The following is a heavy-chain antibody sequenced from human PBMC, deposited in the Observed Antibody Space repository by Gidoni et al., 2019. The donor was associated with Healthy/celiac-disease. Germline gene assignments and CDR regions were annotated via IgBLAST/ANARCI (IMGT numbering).Heavy chain of an antibody. CDR1: GFTFRRYG. D-gene: IGHD6-19*01. J-gene: IGHJ4*02. Sequence: QVQLVESGGGVVQPWGSLRLSCAASGFTFRRYGMHWCRQAPGKGLEWVEFIRFDGSNKYYTDSVKGRFTISRDNSKNTLYLQMNSLRTEDTAVYYCVNLQDNIAVSGTNGKYYFDYWGQGTLVTVSS. V-gene: IGHV3-30*02. CDR2: IRFDGSNK. CDR3: VNLQDNIAVSGTNGKYYFDY.